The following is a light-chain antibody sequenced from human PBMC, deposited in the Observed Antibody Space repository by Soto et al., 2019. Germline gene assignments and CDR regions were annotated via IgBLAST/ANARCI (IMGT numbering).Light chain of an antibody. CDR1: QSVSSSY. Sequence: EILLTQSPATMSLSPGERYTTSCMDSQSVSSSYLAWYQQKPGQDHRILIYGESSRATGIKDKFSGSGSGTDFTLTIRRLEPEDFAVYYCQPYGSSPRTLGHGTKVDIK. CDR3: QPYGSSPRT. V-gene: IGKV3-20*01. CDR2: GES. J-gene: IGKJ1*01.